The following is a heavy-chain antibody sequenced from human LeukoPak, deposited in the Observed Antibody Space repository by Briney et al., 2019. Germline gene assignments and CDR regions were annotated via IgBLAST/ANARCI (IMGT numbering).Heavy chain of an antibody. V-gene: IGHV4-34*01. CDR1: GGSFSGYY. CDR2: INHSGST. Sequence: SETLSLTCAVYGGSFSGYYWSWIRQPPGKGREWSGAINHSGSTNYNPSLKSRVTISVDTAKNQFSLKLSSVTAADTAVYYCANQEWLRFNLNAFDIWGQGTMVTVSS. D-gene: IGHD5-12*01. J-gene: IGHJ3*02. CDR3: ANQEWLRFNLNAFDI.